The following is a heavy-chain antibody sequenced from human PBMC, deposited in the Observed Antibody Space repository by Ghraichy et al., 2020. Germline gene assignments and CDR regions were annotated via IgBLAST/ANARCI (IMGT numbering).Heavy chain of an antibody. J-gene: IGHJ4*02. D-gene: IGHD4-23*01. V-gene: IGHV3-49*04. CDR1: GFTFGDYA. CDR2: IRSKAYGGTT. CDR3: TRDYGGNSGFGY. Sequence: GGSLRLSCTASGFTFGDYAMSWVRQAPGKGLEWVGFIRSKAYGGTTEYAASVKGRFTISRDDSKSIAYLQMNSLKTEDTAVYYCTRDYGGNSGFGYWGQGTLVTVSS.